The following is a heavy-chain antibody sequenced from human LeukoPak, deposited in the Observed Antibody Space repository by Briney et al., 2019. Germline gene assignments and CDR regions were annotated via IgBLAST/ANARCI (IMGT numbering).Heavy chain of an antibody. V-gene: IGHV3-33*01. D-gene: IGHD1-26*01. CDR2: IWYDGSNK. J-gene: IGHJ6*02. CDR1: GFTFSSYG. Sequence: PGRSLRLSCAASGFTFSSYGMHWVRQAPGKGLEWVAVIWYDGSNKFYADSVKGRFTISRDNSKNTLYLQMNSLRAEDTAVYYCASDGAYAMAVWGQGTTVTVSS. CDR3: ASDGAYAMAV.